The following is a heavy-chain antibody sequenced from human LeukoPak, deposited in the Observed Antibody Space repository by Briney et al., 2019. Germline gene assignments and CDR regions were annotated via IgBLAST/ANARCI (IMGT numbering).Heavy chain of an antibody. J-gene: IGHJ4*02. V-gene: IGHV3-21*01. CDR1: GFTFITYT. CDR3: VRGDSRDY. D-gene: IGHD3-22*01. CDR2: IDSSSSTK. Sequence: GGSLRLSCAASGFTFITYTMNWVRQAPGKGLGWVSSIDSSSSTKYYADSLKGRFTISRDNAKNSLYPQMNSLRAEDTAVYYCVRGDSRDYWGQGTLVTVSS.